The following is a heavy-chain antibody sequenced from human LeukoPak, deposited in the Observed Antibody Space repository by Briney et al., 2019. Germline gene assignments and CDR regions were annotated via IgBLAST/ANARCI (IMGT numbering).Heavy chain of an antibody. D-gene: IGHD3-22*01. CDR2: IYHSGST. CDR3: ARSNYYDSSGYRPFDY. CDR1: GGSFSGYY. Sequence: SETLSLTCAVYGGSFSGYYWSWIRQPPGKGLEWIGYIYHSGSTYYNPSLKSRVTISVDRSKNQFSLKLSSVTAADTAVYYCARSNYYDSSGYRPFDYWGQGTLVTVSS. V-gene: IGHV4-34*01. J-gene: IGHJ4*02.